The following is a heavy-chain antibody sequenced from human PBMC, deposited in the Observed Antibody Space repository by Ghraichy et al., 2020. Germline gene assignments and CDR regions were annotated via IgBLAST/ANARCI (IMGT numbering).Heavy chain of an antibody. V-gene: IGHV3-21*01. CDR1: GFTFSSYS. CDR2: ISSGGTYI. Sequence: LSLTCAASGFTFSSYSMTWVRQAPGKGLEWVSLISSGGTYIHYADSVKGRFNISRDNAKNSLYLQMNSLRAEDTAVYYCARVVYHSGSYYFDYWGQGTLVTVSS. J-gene: IGHJ4*02. D-gene: IGHD1-26*01. CDR3: ARVVYHSGSYYFDY.